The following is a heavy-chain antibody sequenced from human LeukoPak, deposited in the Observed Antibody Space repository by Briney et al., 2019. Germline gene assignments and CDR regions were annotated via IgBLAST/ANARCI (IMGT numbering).Heavy chain of an antibody. V-gene: IGHV4-4*07. J-gene: IGHJ3*02. D-gene: IGHD3-9*01. CDR3: ARARLRYFDWSDAFDI. CDR1: GGSISSYY. Sequence: SETLSLSCTVSGGSISSYYWSWIRQPAGKGLEWIGRIYTSGSTNYNPSLKSRVTMSVDTSKNQFSLKLSSVTAADTAVYYCARARLRYFDWSDAFDIWGQGTMVTVSS. CDR2: IYTSGST.